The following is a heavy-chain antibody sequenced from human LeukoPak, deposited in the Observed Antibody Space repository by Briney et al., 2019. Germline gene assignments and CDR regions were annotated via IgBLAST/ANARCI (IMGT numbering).Heavy chain of an antibody. J-gene: IGHJ6*02. CDR3: ARAQYYDSTTAGGMDV. CDR2: INSDGSST. D-gene: IGHD3-22*01. Sequence: GGSLRLSCAASGFTFSTYWMHWVRQAPGKGLVWVSRINSDGSSTNYADSVKGRFTISRDNAKNTLYLQMNSLRTVDTAVYYCARAQYYDSTTAGGMDVWGQGTTVTVSS. CDR1: GFTFSTYW. V-gene: IGHV3-74*01.